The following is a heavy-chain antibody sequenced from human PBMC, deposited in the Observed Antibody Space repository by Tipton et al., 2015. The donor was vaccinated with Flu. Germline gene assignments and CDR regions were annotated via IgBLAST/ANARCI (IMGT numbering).Heavy chain of an antibody. CDR2: ISGSGGST. CDR3: AKEGYSNPSVVYYYYGMDV. J-gene: IGHJ6*02. CDR1: GFTFSSCA. V-gene: IGHV3-23*01. Sequence: SLRLSCAASGFTFSSCAMSWVRQAPGKGLEWVSAISGSGGSTYYADSVKGRFTISRDNPKNTLYLQMNSLRAEDTAVYYCAKEGYSNPSVVYYYYGMDVWGQGTTVTVSS. D-gene: IGHD4-11*01.